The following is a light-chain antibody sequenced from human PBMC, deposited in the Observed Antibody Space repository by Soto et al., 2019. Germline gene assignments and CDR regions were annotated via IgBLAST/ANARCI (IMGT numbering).Light chain of an antibody. CDR1: QSVSSN. J-gene: IGKJ1*01. Sequence: EIVMTQSPATLSVSPGERATLSCRASQSVSSNLAWYQQKPGQAPRLLIYGASTRATGIPARFSGSGSGTEFNRAISSMQSEDFAVDYCQQYNNWPPWTVGQGTKVEIK. CDR3: QQYNNWPPWT. CDR2: GAS. V-gene: IGKV3-15*01.